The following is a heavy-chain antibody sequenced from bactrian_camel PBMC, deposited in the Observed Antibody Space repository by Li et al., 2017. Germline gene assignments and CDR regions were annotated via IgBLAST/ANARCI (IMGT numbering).Heavy chain of an antibody. CDR3: TKDRSYGTRNWVQST. V-gene: IGHV3S53*01. J-gene: IGHJ4*01. Sequence: VQLVESGGGSVQAGGSLRLSCVISGQSRPCKYEMSWYRQAPGKGREFVAGIDTSNVAESVKGRFTVSQDVAKNTVYLQMNSVKPEDAGMYYCTKDRSYGTRNWVQSTWGQGTQVTVS. CDR2: IDTSNV. CDR1: GQSRPCKYE. D-gene: IGHD3*01.